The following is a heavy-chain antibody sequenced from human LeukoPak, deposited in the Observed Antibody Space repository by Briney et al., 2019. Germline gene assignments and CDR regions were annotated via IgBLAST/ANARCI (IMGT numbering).Heavy chain of an antibody. J-gene: IGHJ4*02. CDR3: AKFYDILTGYFDY. CDR1: GFTFSRYW. V-gene: IGHV3-74*03. Sequence: GESLRLSCAASGFTFSRYWMHWVRQAPGKGLMWVSRISPDGSTTLYADSVKGRFTISRDNAKNTMYLQMNSLRAEDTAVYYCAKFYDILTGYFDYWGQGTLVTVSS. D-gene: IGHD3-9*01. CDR2: ISPDGSTT.